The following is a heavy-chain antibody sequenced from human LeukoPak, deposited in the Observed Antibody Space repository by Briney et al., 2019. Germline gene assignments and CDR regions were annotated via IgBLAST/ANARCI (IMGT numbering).Heavy chain of an antibody. Sequence: GASVKVSCKASGGTFSSYAISWVRQAPGQGLEWMGGIIPIFGTANYAQKFQGRVTITTDESTSTAYMELSSLRSEDTAVYYCARTATYYSGSYHGWFDPWGQGTLVTVSS. D-gene: IGHD1-26*01. CDR1: GGTFSSYA. CDR3: ARTATYYSGSYHGWFDP. CDR2: IIPIFGTA. V-gene: IGHV1-69*05. J-gene: IGHJ5*02.